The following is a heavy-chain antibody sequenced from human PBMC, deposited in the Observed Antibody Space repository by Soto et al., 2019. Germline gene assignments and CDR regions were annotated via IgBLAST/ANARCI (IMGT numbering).Heavy chain of an antibody. CDR2: ISGSGGST. Sequence: PGGSLRLSCAASGFTFSSYAMSWVRQAPGKGLEWVSAISGSGGSTYYADSVKGRFTISRDNSKNTLYLQMNSLRAEDTAVYYCATGRYFDWLLSLDYWGQGTLVFVSS. CDR1: GFTFSSYA. D-gene: IGHD3-9*01. CDR3: ATGRYFDWLLSLDY. V-gene: IGHV3-23*01. J-gene: IGHJ4*02.